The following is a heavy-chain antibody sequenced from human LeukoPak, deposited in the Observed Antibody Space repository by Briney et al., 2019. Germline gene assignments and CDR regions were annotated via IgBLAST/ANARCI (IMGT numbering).Heavy chain of an antibody. CDR3: ARTAGWSYGFDY. V-gene: IGHV4-31*03. CDR1: GGSISTGGYY. D-gene: IGHD5-18*01. J-gene: IGHJ4*02. CDR2: IYNSGTT. Sequence: SGPTLVNPSQTLSLPCTVSGGSISTGGYYWTWIRQHPGKGLEWLGYIYNSGTTYYNPSLESRVTISGDTSKNQFSLKLNSVTAADTAVYYCARTAGWSYGFDYWGQGTLVTVSS.